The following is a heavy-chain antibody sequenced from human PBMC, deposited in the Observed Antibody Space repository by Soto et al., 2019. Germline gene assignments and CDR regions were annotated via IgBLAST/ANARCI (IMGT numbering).Heavy chain of an antibody. Sequence: QVQLQQRGAGLLRPSETLSLTCAVSTESLRGYYWTWIPQSPGKGLEWIGEISQSGFTNYNPSLESRVTLSVDTSKSEFSLHLTSMTAADTALYYCARGLFSSGWYSYFDPWGQGTLVTVSS. D-gene: IGHD6-19*01. J-gene: IGHJ5*02. V-gene: IGHV4-34*01. CDR2: ISQSGFT. CDR3: ARGLFSSGWYSYFDP. CDR1: TESLRGYY.